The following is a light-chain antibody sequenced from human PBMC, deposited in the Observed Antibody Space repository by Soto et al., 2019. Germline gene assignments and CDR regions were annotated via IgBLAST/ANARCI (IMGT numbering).Light chain of an antibody. CDR2: DAS. J-gene: IGKJ4*01. V-gene: IGKV1-33*01. Sequence: DIQMTQSPSSLSASVVDRVTISCQASQDINNYLNWYQQKPGKAPKLLIYDASKLETGVPSRFSGSGSGTDFTFTISSLQPEDIATYYCQQYVDLPPTFGGGTKVDIK. CDR1: QDINNY. CDR3: QQYVDLPPT.